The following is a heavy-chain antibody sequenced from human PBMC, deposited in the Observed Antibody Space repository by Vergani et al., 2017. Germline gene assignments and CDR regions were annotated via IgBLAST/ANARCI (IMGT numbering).Heavy chain of an antibody. CDR1: SGSISSGSYY. Sequence: QVQLQESGPGLVKPSQTLSLTCTFSSGSISSGSYYWSWIRQPAGKGLGWIGRIFTSGTTDSNPSLKSRVTISMDTSKNPFSLKFISVTAADTAVYFCARHSTVEWLVKLGWIDPWGQGSLVTVSS. CDR3: ARHSTVEWLVKLGWIDP. J-gene: IGHJ5*02. V-gene: IGHV4-61*02. CDR2: IFTSGTT. D-gene: IGHD6-19*01.